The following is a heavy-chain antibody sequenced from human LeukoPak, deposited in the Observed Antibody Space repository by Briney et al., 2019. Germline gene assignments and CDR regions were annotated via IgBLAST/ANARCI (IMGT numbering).Heavy chain of an antibody. D-gene: IGHD3-16*01. Sequence: SETLSLTCSISGDSITTNSYWWGWIRPSPGMGLEWFGSIYSSGNSYYNPSLRTRATISPDTSKNQYSLRLTSVTAADTAVHYCARRGIWDLQIGNWFDPWGQGILVTVSS. CDR3: ARRGIWDLQIGNWFDP. CDR1: GDSITTNSYW. J-gene: IGHJ5*02. V-gene: IGHV4-39*01. CDR2: IYSSGNS.